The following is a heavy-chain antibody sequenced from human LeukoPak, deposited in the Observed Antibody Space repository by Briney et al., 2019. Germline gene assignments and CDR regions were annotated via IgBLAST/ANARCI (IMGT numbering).Heavy chain of an antibody. V-gene: IGHV1-46*01. CDR3: ATLGGYYDFWSGYHDY. Sequence: ASVKVSCKASGYTFTSYYMHWVPQAPGQGLEWMGIINPSGGSTSYAQKFQGRVTMTRDTSTSTVYMELSSLRSEDTAVYYCATLGGYYDFWSGYHDYWGQGTLVTVSS. CDR2: INPSGGST. J-gene: IGHJ4*02. D-gene: IGHD3-3*01. CDR1: GYTFTSYY.